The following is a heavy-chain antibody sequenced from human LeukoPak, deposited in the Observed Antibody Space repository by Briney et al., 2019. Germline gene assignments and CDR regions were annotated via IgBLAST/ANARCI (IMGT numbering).Heavy chain of an antibody. CDR3: ARDSSGWPTGNWFDP. J-gene: IGHJ5*02. Sequence: ASVKVSCKASGYIFTAYYLHWVRQTPGQGLEWMGYIHPYRGVTNYAHKFHGRVTLTRDTSINTAYMELSSLRSEDTAVYYCARDSSGWPTGNWFDPWGQGTLVTVSS. D-gene: IGHD6-19*01. CDR1: GYIFTAYY. V-gene: IGHV1-2*07. CDR2: IHPYRGVT.